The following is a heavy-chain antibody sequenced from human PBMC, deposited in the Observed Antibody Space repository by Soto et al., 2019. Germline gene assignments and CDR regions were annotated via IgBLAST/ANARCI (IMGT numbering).Heavy chain of an antibody. CDR2: IYPGDSDT. CDR3: ARLSDCSGGSCYSPYYYYYGMDV. J-gene: IGHJ6*02. Sequence: GESLKISCTGSGYSFTSYWIGWVRQLPGKGLEWMGIIYPGDSDTRYSPSFQGQVTISADKSISTAYLQWSSLKASDTAMYYCARLSDCSGGSCYSPYYYYYGMDVWGQGTTVTV. CDR1: GYSFTSYW. D-gene: IGHD2-15*01. V-gene: IGHV5-51*01.